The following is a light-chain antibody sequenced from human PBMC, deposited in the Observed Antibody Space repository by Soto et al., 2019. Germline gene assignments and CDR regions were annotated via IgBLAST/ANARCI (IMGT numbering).Light chain of an antibody. Sequence: EICLAQCPGSLSFSRRAVANLSWRASQSVSCSYLTWYQQKPGQAPRLLIYGASSRATGIPDRFSGSGSGTDFTLTISRLEPEDFAVYYCQQYGSSPLTFGGGTKVDIK. CDR1: QSVSCSY. V-gene: IGKV3-20*01. J-gene: IGKJ4*01. CDR2: GAS. CDR3: QQYGSSPLT.